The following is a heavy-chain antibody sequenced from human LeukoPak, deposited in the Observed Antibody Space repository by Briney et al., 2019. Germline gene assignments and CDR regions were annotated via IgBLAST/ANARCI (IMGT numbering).Heavy chain of an antibody. CDR2: IYPGDSDT. J-gene: IGHJ5*02. V-gene: IGHV5-51*01. CDR1: GYSFTSYW. CDR3: AGCSGAVPAAIGWFDP. Sequence: GESLKISCKGSGYSFTSYWIGWVRQMPGKGLEWMGIIYPGDSDTRYSPSFQGQVTISADKSISTAYLQWSSLKASDTAMYYCAGCSGAVPAAIGWFDPWGQGTLVTVSS. D-gene: IGHD2-2*02.